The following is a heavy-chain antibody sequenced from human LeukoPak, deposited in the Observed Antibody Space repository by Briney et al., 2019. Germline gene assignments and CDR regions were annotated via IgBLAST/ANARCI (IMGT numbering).Heavy chain of an antibody. J-gene: IGHJ3*02. CDR1: GGSFSGYY. D-gene: IGHD6-13*01. V-gene: IGHV4-34*01. CDR2: INHSGST. CDR3: ARGRFGYSSSWFTRLLDI. Sequence: KSSETLSLTCAVYGGSFSGYYWSWIRQPPGKGLEWIGEINHSGSTNYNPSLKSRVTISVDTSKNQFSLKLSSVTAADTAVYYCARGRFGYSSSWFTRLLDIWGQGTMVTVSS.